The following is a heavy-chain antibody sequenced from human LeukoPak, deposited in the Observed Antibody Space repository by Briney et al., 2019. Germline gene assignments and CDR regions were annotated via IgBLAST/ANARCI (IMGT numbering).Heavy chain of an antibody. D-gene: IGHD3-16*02. CDR1: GFTFSSYG. CDR3: ARDFTFGGVIVLQGFDP. J-gene: IGHJ5*02. V-gene: IGHV3-33*01. CDR2: IWYDGSNK. Sequence: PGRSLRLSCAASGFTFSSYGMHWVRQAPGKGLEGVAVIWYDGSNKYYADSVKGRFTISRDNSKNTLYLQMNSLRAEDTAVYYCARDFTFGGVIVLQGFDPWGQGTLVTVSS.